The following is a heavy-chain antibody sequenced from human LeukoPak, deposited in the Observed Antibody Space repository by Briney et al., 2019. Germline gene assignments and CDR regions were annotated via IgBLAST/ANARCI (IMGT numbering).Heavy chain of an antibody. CDR1: GGSFSGYY. D-gene: IGHD3-3*01. Sequence: SETLSLTCAVYGGSFSGYYWSWIRQPPGKGLEWIGEINHSGSTNYNPSLKSRVTISVDTPKNQFSLKLSSVTAADTAVYYCARSRYYDFWSGYYVSFDYWGQGTLVTVSS. V-gene: IGHV4-34*01. J-gene: IGHJ4*02. CDR2: INHSGST. CDR3: ARSRYYDFWSGYYVSFDY.